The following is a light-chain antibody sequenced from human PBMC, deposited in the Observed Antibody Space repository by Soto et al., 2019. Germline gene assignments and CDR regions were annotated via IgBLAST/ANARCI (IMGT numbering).Light chain of an antibody. CDR1: QSISSY. CDR2: AAS. CDR3: QQSYSTPIT. Sequence: DIQVTQSTASLSASVGDKVTITGRASQSISSYLNWYQQKPGKVPKLLIYAASSLQSGVPSRFSGSGSGTDFTLPISSPQPEDFATYYCQQSYSTPITFGQGTRLEIK. J-gene: IGKJ5*01. V-gene: IGKV1-39*01.